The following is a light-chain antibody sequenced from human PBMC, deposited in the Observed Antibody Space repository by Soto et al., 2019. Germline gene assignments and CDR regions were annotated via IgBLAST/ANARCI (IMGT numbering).Light chain of an antibody. CDR2: DVS. V-gene: IGLV2-14*01. CDR3: SSYTSSLYV. J-gene: IGLJ1*01. CDR1: SSDVGFYNY. Sequence: QSVLTQPASVSGSPGQSITISCTGTSSDVGFYNYVSWYQQHPGKAPKLMIYDVSNRPSGVSNRFSGSKSGNTASLTISGLHAEDEADYYCSSYTSSLYVFGTGTKVTVL.